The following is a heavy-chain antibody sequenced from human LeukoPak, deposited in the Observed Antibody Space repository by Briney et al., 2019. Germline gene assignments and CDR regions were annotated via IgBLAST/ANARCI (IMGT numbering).Heavy chain of an antibody. J-gene: IGHJ4*02. Sequence: NSSETLSLTRTVSGGSISSYYWSWIRQPPGKGLEWIGYIYYSGSTNYNPSLKSRVTISVDTSKNQFSLKLSSVTAADTAVYYCARQYYYDSSGSRYYFDYWGQGTLVTVSS. CDR3: ARQYYYDSSGSRYYFDY. CDR2: IYYSGST. D-gene: IGHD3-22*01. V-gene: IGHV4-59*01. CDR1: GGSISSYY.